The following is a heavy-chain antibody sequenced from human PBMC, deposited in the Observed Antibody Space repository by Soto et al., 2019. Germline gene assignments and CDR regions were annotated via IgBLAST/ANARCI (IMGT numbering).Heavy chain of an antibody. V-gene: IGHV3-33*01. D-gene: IGHD6-13*01. Sequence: PGGSLRLSCAASGFTFSSYGMHWVRQAPGKGLEWVAVIWYDGSNKYYADSVKGRFTISRDNSKNTLYLQMNSLRAEDTAVYYCAREVAAAGTGRQTYYYYGMDVWGQGTTVTVSS. CDR1: GFTFSSYG. CDR3: AREVAAAGTGRQTYYYYGMDV. CDR2: IWYDGSNK. J-gene: IGHJ6*02.